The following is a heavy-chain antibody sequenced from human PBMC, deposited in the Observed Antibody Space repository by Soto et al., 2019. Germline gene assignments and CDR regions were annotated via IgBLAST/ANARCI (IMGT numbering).Heavy chain of an antibody. CDR3: ARGRSFITIFGVPHIGGWFDP. CDR2: IYHSGST. D-gene: IGHD3-3*01. V-gene: IGHV4-30-2*01. Sequence: LSLTCAVSGGSISSGGYSWSWIRQPPGKGLEWIGYIYHSGSTYYNPSLKSRVTISVDRSKNQFSLKLSSVTAADTAVYYCARGRSFITIFGVPHIGGWFDPWGQGTLVTVSS. CDR1: GGSISSGGYS. J-gene: IGHJ5*02.